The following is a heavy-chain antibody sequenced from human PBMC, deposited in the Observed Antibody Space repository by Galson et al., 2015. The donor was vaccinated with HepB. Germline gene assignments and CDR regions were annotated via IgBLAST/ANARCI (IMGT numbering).Heavy chain of an antibody. CDR2: IKSKSDGGTV. Sequence: SLRLSCAASGFTFDDAWMNWVRQAPGKGLEWVGRIKSKSDGGTVDCNAPVKGRFSISRDDSENTVYLEMNSLTTEDSARYYCVAVPGGYYYYGMKFWGQGTTVTVSS. D-gene: IGHD3-10*01. CDR3: VAVPGGYYYYGMKF. CDR1: GFTFDDAW. J-gene: IGHJ6*02. V-gene: IGHV3-15*07.